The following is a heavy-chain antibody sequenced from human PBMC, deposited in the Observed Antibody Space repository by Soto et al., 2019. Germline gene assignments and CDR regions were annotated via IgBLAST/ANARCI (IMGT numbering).Heavy chain of an antibody. D-gene: IGHD1-1*01. Sequence: GGSLRLSCAASGFTFSDFYMSWIRQAPGKGLEWISYISSGSTNIFYADSVKGRFTVSRDNAKNSVYLQMDSLRAEDTAVYYCARDRNAAGSDYWGQGTLVTVS. CDR1: GFTFSDFY. CDR2: ISSGSTNI. CDR3: ARDRNAAGSDY. J-gene: IGHJ4*02. V-gene: IGHV3-11*01.